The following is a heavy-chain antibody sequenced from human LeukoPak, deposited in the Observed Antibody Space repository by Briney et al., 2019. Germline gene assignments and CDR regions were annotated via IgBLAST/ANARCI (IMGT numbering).Heavy chain of an antibody. J-gene: IGHJ4*02. V-gene: IGHV3-23*01. CDR1: GFTFSSYA. CDR3: AKDPVERGNYY. CDR2: ISGSGDST. Sequence: GGPLRLSCAASGFTFSSYAMSWVRPAPGKGLEGVSAISGSGDSTYYPDPVKGRLTISRDNSKNTLYLQMNSLRAEDTAVYYCAKDPVERGNYYCGEGALVTVSS. D-gene: IGHD1-7*01.